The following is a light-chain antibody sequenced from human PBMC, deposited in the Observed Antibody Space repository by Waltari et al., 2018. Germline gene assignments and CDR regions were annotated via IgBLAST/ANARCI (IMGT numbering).Light chain of an antibody. Sequence: DIQMNESPSTLSASVGDRVTITCRASHSISNWLAWYQQKPGKAPKFLNYKTSNLESGVPSRFSGIGSGTEFTLTISSLQPDDFATYYCQQYNVYSLTFGGGTKVEIK. CDR3: QQYNVYSLT. CDR2: KTS. CDR1: HSISNW. J-gene: IGKJ4*01. V-gene: IGKV1-5*03.